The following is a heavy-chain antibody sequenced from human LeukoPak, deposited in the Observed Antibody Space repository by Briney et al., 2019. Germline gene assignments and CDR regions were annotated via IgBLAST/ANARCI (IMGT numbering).Heavy chain of an antibody. D-gene: IGHD3-22*01. CDR3: ARVLYYYDGSVYVDY. CDR1: GYSFTSYW. Sequence: GESLTISFTGFGYSFTSYWIRWVRPMTGKGLEWTGKIDPIDSYTNDRPSPQGHVTISAHKSINTAYRQWTSLKATDTAMYYCARVLYYYDGSVYVDYWGQGTLVTVSS. J-gene: IGHJ4*01. V-gene: IGHV5-10-1*01. CDR2: IDPIDSYT.